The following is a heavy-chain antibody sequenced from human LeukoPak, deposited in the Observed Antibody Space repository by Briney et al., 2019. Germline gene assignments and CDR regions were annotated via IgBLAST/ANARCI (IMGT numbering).Heavy chain of an antibody. CDR3: ARQRDFGGNNWFDP. D-gene: IGHD3-16*01. CDR2: IYPGDSDT. Sequence: GESVKISCKGSGYSFTRYWIGGVRQMPGKGLEWMGIIYPGDSDTRYRPSFQGQVTISADKSIGTAYLQWSSLKASDTAMYYCARQRDFGGNNWFDPWGQGTLVTVSS. CDR1: GYSFTRYW. J-gene: IGHJ5*02. V-gene: IGHV5-51*01.